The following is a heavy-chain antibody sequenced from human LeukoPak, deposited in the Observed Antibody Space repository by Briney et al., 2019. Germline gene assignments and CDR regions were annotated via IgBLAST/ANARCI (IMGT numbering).Heavy chain of an antibody. CDR3: ARDQGFGYSCGPGDY. CDR2: ISSSGRNI. CDR1: GFTFSGFE. D-gene: IGHD3-10*01. V-gene: IGHV3-48*03. J-gene: IGHJ4*02. Sequence: GGSLRLSCAASGFTFSGFEMNWVRQAPGKGLEWISYISSSGRNIYYADSVKGRFTIARDNAKNSLYLQMNSLRAEDTAVYYCARDQGFGYSCGPGDYWGQGTLVTVSS.